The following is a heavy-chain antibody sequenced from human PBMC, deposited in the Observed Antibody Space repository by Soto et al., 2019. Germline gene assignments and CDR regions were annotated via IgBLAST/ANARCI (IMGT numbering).Heavy chain of an antibody. V-gene: IGHV3-21*06. CDR3: ARESEDLTSNFDY. Sequence: GGSLRLSCAASGFTYTRYSMNWVRQAPGKGLEWVSSISSTTNYIYYGDSMKGRFTISRDNAKNSLYLEMNSLRAEDTAVYYCARESEDLTSNFDYWGQGTLVTVSS. J-gene: IGHJ4*02. CDR2: ISSTTNYI. CDR1: GFTYTRYS.